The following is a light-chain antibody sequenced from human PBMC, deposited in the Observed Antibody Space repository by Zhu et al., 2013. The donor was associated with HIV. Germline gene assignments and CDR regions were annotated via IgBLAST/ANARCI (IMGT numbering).Light chain of an antibody. Sequence: QSALTQPPSVSGAPGQRVTVSCTGGSSNIVAGYDVHWYQQLPGRAPRLLIYGNNNRPSGVPDRFSASKSGASASLAITGLQTEDEAVYFCQTYDTRLTGPVFGIGTEVTVL. CDR1: SSNIVAGYD. CDR3: QTYDTRLTGPV. V-gene: IGLV1-40*01. J-gene: IGLJ1*01. CDR2: GNN.